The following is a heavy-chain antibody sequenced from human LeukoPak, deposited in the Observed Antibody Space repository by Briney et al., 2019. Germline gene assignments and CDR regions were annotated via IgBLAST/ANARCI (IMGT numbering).Heavy chain of an antibody. J-gene: IGHJ6*03. D-gene: IGHD5-24*01. CDR3: AREDGSETVYYYYMDV. V-gene: IGHV3-30*04. Sequence: GGSLRLSCAASGFTFSSYAMHWVRQARGKGLEWVAVISYDGSNKYYADSVKGRFTISRDNSKNTLYLQMNSLRAEDTAVYYCAREDGSETVYYYYMDVWGKGTTVTVSS. CDR1: GFTFSSYA. CDR2: ISYDGSNK.